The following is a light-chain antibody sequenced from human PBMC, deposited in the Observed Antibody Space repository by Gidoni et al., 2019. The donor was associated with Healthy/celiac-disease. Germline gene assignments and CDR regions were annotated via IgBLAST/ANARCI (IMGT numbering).Light chain of an antibody. Sequence: EIVLTQSPGTLSLSPGERATLSCRASQSVSSSYLAWYQQKPGQAPRLLIYGASSRATGIPDRFSGSGSGTDFTLTISRLDPEAFAVYYCRQYGSSSGTFGQGTKVEIK. V-gene: IGKV3-20*01. CDR2: GAS. CDR1: QSVSSSY. CDR3: RQYGSSSGT. J-gene: IGKJ1*01.